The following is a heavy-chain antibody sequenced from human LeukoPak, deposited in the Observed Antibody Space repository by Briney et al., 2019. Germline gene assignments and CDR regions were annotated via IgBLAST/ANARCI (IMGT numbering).Heavy chain of an antibody. D-gene: IGHD3-10*01. CDR3: ARDPWQFAHDAFDI. CDR2: IWYDGSNK. CDR1: GFSFSNYG. J-gene: IGHJ3*02. V-gene: IGHV3-33*01. Sequence: PGGSLRLSCAASGFSFSNYGMHWVRQAPGKGLEWVAVIWYDGSNKFYAESVKGRFTISRDNSKNTLYLQMNSLRAEDTAVYYCARDPWQFAHDAFDIWGRGTMVTVSS.